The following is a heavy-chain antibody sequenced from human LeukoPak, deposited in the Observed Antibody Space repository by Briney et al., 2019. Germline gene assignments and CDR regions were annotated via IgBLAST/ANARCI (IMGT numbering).Heavy chain of an antibody. J-gene: IGHJ5*02. CDR3: AKGAAVIFGVVYNWFDP. CDR1: VYTFRSYA. D-gene: IGHD3-3*01. V-gene: IGHV3-23*01. Sequence: PGGSLRLSCAASVYTFRSYAMSWGRQAPGKGLEWVSAISGSGGSTYYADYVKGRFTISRDNSKNTLYLQMNSLRAEDTAVYYCAKGAAVIFGVVYNWFDPWGQGTLVTVSS. CDR2: ISGSGGST.